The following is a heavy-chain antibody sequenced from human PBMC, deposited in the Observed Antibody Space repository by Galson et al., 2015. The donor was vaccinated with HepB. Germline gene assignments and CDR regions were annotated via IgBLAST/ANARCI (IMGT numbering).Heavy chain of an antibody. J-gene: IGHJ3*02. Sequence: SVKVSCKASGGTFSSYAISWVRQAPGQGLEWMGGIIPIFGTANYAQKFQGRVTITADESTSTAYMELISLRSEDTAVYYCVMSLGAATTVPFFDIWGQGTMVTVSS. D-gene: IGHD4-17*01. CDR2: IIPIFGTA. CDR3: VMSLGAATTVPFFDI. V-gene: IGHV1-69*13. CDR1: GGTFSSYA.